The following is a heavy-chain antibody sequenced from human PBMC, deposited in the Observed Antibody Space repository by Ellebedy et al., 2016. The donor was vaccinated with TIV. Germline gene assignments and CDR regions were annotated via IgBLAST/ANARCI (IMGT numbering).Heavy chain of an antibody. CDR2: ISSSSSYI. CDR1: GFTFSSYS. CDR3: ARGGKYGSGMYNWFDP. J-gene: IGHJ5*02. D-gene: IGHD3-10*01. Sequence: GGSLRLXCAASGFTFSSYSMNWVRQAPGKGLEWVSSISSSSSYIYYADSVKGRFTISRDNAKNSLYLQMNSLRAEDTAVYYCARGGKYGSGMYNWFDPWGQGTLVTVSS. V-gene: IGHV3-21*01.